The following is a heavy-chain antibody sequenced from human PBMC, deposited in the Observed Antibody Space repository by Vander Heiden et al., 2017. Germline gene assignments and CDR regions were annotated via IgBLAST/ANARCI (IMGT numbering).Heavy chain of an antibody. CDR3: ARAIGDFWSGYGWDYYYYYGMDV. D-gene: IGHD3-3*01. J-gene: IGHJ6*02. CDR2: IYYSGST. Sequence: QVQLQESGPGLVKPSETLSLTCPVSGGSVSSGSYYWRWVRQPPGKGLEWIGYIYYSGSTNYNPSLKSRVTISGDTSKNQFSLKLSSVTAADTAVYYCARAIGDFWSGYGWDYYYYYGMDVWGQGTTVTVSS. V-gene: IGHV4-61*01. CDR1: GGSVSSGSYY.